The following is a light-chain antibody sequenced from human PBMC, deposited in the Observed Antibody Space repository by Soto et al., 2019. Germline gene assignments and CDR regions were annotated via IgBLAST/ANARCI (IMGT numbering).Light chain of an antibody. CDR2: EVS. CDR3: SSYTSSTTYTYV. CDR1: RSDVGAYNY. V-gene: IGLV2-14*01. J-gene: IGLJ1*01. Sequence: QSALTQPASVSGSPGQSITISCTGSRSDVGAYNYVSWFQQHPGKAPKLMIYEVSNRPSGVSNRFSGSKSGNTASLTISGLQAEDEADYYCSSYTSSTTYTYVFGTGTKVTVL.